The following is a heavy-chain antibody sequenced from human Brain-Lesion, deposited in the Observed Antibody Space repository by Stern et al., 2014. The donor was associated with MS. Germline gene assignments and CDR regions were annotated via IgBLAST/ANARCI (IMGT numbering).Heavy chain of an antibody. D-gene: IGHD2-2*01. CDR2: IFNSGST. Sequence: QVQLVESGPGLVKPSQTLSLSCTVSGGSISSGGYYWSWIRQPAGKGLEWIGRIFNSGSTSYKPSLKSRVPIPIDTSKNQFSLRLNSMTAADTAVYYCARGRVVPGFQYYATDVWGQGTTVIVSS. CDR3: ARGRVVPGFQYYATDV. CDR1: GGSISSGGYY. V-gene: IGHV4-61*02. J-gene: IGHJ6*02.